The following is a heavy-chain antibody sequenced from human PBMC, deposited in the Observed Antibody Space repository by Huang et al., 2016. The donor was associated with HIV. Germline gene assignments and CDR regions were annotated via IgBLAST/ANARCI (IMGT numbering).Heavy chain of an antibody. Sequence: EVQLVESGGALVQPGGSLKLSCVVSGFDFSKYSMNWVRKAPGKGLECVSYISVNSSNIYYADSVKGRFTISRDNAKNSVFLQMRSLRAEDTALYYCARTEMEYYYGSSGYYPDYWGQGTQVTVSS. D-gene: IGHD3-22*01. CDR2: ISVNSSNI. CDR1: GFDFSKYS. V-gene: IGHV3-48*01. CDR3: ARTEMEYYYGSSGYYPDY. J-gene: IGHJ4*02.